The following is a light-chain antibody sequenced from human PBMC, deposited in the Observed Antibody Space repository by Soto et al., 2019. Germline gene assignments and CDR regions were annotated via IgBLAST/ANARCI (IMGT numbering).Light chain of an antibody. CDR1: QSVSTN. J-gene: IGKJ1*01. Sequence: EIVMTQSPATLSLSPGERATLSCWASQSVSTNLAWYQQSPGQAPRLLIFGASTRATGIPVRFSGSGSGRQFTLTISSLQSEDFAVYYCHQYKDGPGGTFGQGTKVGIK. CDR3: HQYKDGPGGT. V-gene: IGKV3-15*01. CDR2: GAS.